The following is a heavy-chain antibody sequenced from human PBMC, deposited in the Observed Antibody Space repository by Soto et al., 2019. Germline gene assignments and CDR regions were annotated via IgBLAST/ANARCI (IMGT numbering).Heavy chain of an antibody. V-gene: IGHV3-23*01. CDR2: ISGSGGST. Sequence: PGGSLRLSCAASGFTFSNYAMNWVRQAPGKGLEWVSTISGSGGSTYYADSMKGRFTISRDNSKNTLYLQMNSLRAEDTAVYFCAKDLRDGYNFVFDYWGQGILVTVSS. J-gene: IGHJ4*02. CDR1: GFTFSNYA. D-gene: IGHD2-21*01. CDR3: AKDLRDGYNFVFDY.